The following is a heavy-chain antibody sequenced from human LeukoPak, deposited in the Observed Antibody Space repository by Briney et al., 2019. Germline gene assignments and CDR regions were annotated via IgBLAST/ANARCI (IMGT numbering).Heavy chain of an antibody. CDR3: AKDKGYSGYDFYSDC. V-gene: IGHV3-23*01. D-gene: IGHD5-12*01. CDR1: GITFSSYA. CDR2: ISGGGDIT. Sequence: GGSLRLSCAASGITFSSYAMNWVRQAPGKGLEWVSGISGGGDITFYAASVKGRFTISRDNSNSTLFLQMNSLRVEDTAVYYCAKDKGYSGYDFYSDCWGQGTLVTVSS. J-gene: IGHJ4*02.